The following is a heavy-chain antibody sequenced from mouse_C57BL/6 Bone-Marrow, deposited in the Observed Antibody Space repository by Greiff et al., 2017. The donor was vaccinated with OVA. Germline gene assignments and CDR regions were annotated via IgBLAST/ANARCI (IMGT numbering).Heavy chain of an antibody. CDR3: ARPLYYSSSYWYFDV. Sequence: QVQLQQPGAELVKPGASVKLSCKASGYTFTSYWMHWVKQRPGQGLEWIGMIHPNSGSTNYNEKFKSKATLTVDKSSSTAYMQLSSLTTEDSAVDYCARPLYYSSSYWYFDVWGTGTTVTVSS. V-gene: IGHV1-64*01. D-gene: IGHD1-1*01. J-gene: IGHJ1*03. CDR2: IHPNSGST. CDR1: GYTFTSYW.